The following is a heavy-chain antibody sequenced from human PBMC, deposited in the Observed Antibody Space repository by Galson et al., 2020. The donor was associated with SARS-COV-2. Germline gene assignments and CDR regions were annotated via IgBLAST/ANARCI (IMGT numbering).Heavy chain of an antibody. CDR2: ISGYNGNT. V-gene: IGHV1-18*04. CDR1: GYTFNRYG. Sequence: ASVKVSCKTSGYTFNRYGISWVRQAPGEGLEWMGWISGYNGNTNFARKFQDRVTLTTDTSTSTAYMELRSLRSDDTAVYYCAKDESCGWRDDSFDIWGQGTKVIGSS. CDR3: AKDESCGWRDDSFDI. D-gene: IGHD6-19*01. J-gene: IGHJ3*02.